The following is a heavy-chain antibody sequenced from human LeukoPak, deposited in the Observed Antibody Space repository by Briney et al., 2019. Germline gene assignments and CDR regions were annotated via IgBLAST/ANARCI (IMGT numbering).Heavy chain of an antibody. CDR3: AREFMVRGVIIS. J-gene: IGHJ6*04. CDR1: GFTFSSYS. V-gene: IGHV3-21*01. Sequence: GGSLRLSYAASGFTFSSYSMNWVRQAPGKGLEWVSSISSSSSYIYYADSVKGRFTISRDNAKNSLYLQMNSLRAEDTAVYYCAREFMVRGVIISWGKGTTVTVSS. D-gene: IGHD3-10*01. CDR2: ISSSSSYI.